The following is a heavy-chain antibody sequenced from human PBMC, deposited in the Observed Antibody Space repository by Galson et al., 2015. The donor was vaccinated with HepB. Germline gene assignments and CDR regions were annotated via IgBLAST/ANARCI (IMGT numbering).Heavy chain of an antibody. V-gene: IGHV3-30*04. Sequence: SLRLSCAASGFMFSTYEMHWVRQAPGKGLEWVAVISNDGRSKYYADSVKGRFTISRDNSRTTLYLQMNDLRAEDTAFYYCARDRDCGTTDCFNAFGVWGQGTMVTVSS. CDR1: GFMFSTYE. CDR3: ARDRDCGTTDCFNAFGV. D-gene: IGHD1-14*01. CDR2: ISNDGRSK. J-gene: IGHJ3*01.